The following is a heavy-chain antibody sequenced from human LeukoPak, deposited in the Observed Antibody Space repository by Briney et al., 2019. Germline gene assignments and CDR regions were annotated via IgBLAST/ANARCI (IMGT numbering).Heavy chain of an antibody. Sequence: GGSLRLSCAAPGFTFSSYAMHWVRQAPGKGLEYVSAISSNGGSTYYANSVKGRFTISRDNSKNTLYLQMGSLRAEDMALYYCAKATRGNWFDPWGQGTLVTVSS. CDR3: AKATRGNWFDP. J-gene: IGHJ5*02. CDR1: GFTFSSYA. CDR2: ISSNGGST. D-gene: IGHD3-10*01. V-gene: IGHV3-64*01.